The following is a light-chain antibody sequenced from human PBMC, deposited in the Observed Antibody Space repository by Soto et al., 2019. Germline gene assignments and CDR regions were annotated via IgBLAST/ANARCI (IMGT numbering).Light chain of an antibody. Sequence: QSVLTQPPSASGSPGQSVTISCTGTSIDVGGYNLVSWYQHHPGKAPTLIIYEVTQRPSGVPDRFSGSKSGNRASLTVSGLQAEDEDHYYFSAYVGSYAHVVFGGVPKLTVL. CDR2: EVT. J-gene: IGLJ2*01. CDR1: SIDVGGYNL. V-gene: IGLV2-8*01. CDR3: SAYVGSYAHVV.